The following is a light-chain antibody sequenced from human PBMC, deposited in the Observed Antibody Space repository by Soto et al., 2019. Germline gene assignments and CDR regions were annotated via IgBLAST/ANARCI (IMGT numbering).Light chain of an antibody. Sequence: QSALTQPPSASGSPGQSVTISCTGTSSDVGAYNYVSWYQQHPGKAPNLMIYEVSKRPSGVPDRFSGSKSGITASLTVSGLQAEDEADYYCSSYGGSNNLVFGGGTQLTVL. CDR2: EVS. J-gene: IGLJ2*01. CDR3: SSYGGSNNLV. CDR1: SSDVGAYNY. V-gene: IGLV2-8*01.